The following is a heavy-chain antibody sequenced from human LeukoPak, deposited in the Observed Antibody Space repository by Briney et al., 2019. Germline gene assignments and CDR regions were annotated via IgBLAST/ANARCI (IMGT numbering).Heavy chain of an antibody. D-gene: IGHD3-22*01. J-gene: IGHJ5*02. CDR3: ATDYYDSSGYSNWFDP. Sequence: ASVKVSCKVSGYTLTELSMHWVRQAPGKGLEWMGGFDPEDGETIYAQEFQGRVTMTEDTSTDTAYMELSSLRSEDTAVYYCATDYYDSSGYSNWFDPWGQGTLVTVSS. CDR2: FDPEDGET. CDR1: GYTLTELS. V-gene: IGHV1-24*01.